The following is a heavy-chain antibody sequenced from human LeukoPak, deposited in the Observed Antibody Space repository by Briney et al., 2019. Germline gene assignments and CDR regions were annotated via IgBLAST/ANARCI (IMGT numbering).Heavy chain of an antibody. J-gene: IGHJ6*02. CDR3: ARHTIVITSSNYYYYFAMDV. CDR2: TYYRSKWYN. V-gene: IGHV6-1*01. CDR1: GDSISNNSAA. Sequence: SQTLSLTCAISGDSISNNSAAWNWIRQSPSRGLEWLGRTYYRSKWYNDYTVSVKSRITFNPDTSKNQFSLHLNSVTPEDMAVYYCARHTIVITSSNYYYYFAMDVWGQGTTVTVSS. D-gene: IGHD1-26*01.